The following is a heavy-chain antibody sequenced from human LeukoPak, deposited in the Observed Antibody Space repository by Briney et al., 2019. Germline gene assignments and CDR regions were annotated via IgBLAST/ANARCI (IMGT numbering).Heavy chain of an antibody. D-gene: IGHD5-24*01. CDR2: VSSHGNDG. J-gene: IGHJ4*02. V-gene: IGHV3-30*01. Sequence: GGSLRLSFEASEFTFSTFASPWVRQAPAKGLKWVAVVSSHGNDGFYADSVKGRFTISRDNSKNTLYLQIDSVRPEDTAIYYCTRDAYNYNDFDYWGQGTLVTVSS. CDR1: EFTFSTFA. CDR3: TRDAYNYNDFDY.